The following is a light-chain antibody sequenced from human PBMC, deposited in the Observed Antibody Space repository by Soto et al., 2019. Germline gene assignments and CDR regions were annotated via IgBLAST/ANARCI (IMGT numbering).Light chain of an antibody. CDR3: HQYVSSPQT. CDR2: DAS. J-gene: IGKJ1*01. Sequence: EIVLTQSPGTLSLSPGERATLSCRASQSLSSGYLAWYQQKPGQAPRLLIYDASSRATGIPDRFSGSGSGTDLTLTITRLEPEDFALYYCHQYVSSPQTFGQGTRVEIK. CDR1: QSLSSGY. V-gene: IGKV3-20*01.